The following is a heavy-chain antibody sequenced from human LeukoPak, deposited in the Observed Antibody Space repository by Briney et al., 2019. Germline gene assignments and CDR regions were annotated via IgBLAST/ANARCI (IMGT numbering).Heavy chain of an antibody. CDR3: AADGQYGSGSYPY. J-gene: IGHJ4*02. Sequence: SVKVSCKASGFTFTSSAMQWVRQARGQRLEWIGWIVVGSGNTNYAQKFQERVTITRDMSTSTAYMELSSLRSEDTAVYYCAADGQYGSGSYPYWGQGTLVTVSP. CDR2: IVVGSGNT. D-gene: IGHD3-10*01. CDR1: GFTFTSSA. V-gene: IGHV1-58*02.